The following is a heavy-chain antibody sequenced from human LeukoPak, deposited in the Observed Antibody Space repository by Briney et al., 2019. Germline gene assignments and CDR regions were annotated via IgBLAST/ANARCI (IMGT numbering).Heavy chain of an antibody. V-gene: IGHV3-23*01. D-gene: IGHD2-15*01. J-gene: IGHJ1*01. CDR2: ISGSGGST. CDR1: GFTFSSYA. CDR3: AKESGYCSGGSCYVVIGYFQH. Sequence: PGGSLRLSCAASGFTFSSYAMSWVRQAPGKGLEWVSAISGSGGSTYYADSVKGRFTISRDNSKNTLYLQMNSLRAEDTAVYYCAKESGYCSGGSCYVVIGYFQHWGQGTLVTVSS.